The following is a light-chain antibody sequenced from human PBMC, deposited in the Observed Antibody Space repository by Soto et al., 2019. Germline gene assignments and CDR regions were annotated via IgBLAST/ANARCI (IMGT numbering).Light chain of an antibody. CDR2: GAS. CDR3: QQYGSSPSRT. CDR1: QSVSSR. V-gene: IGKV3-20*01. Sequence: EVVMTQSPGTLSLSPGERATLSCRASQSVSSRLAWYQQKPGQAPRLLIYGASSRATGIPDRFSGSGSGTDFTLTISRLEPEDFAVYYCQQYGSSPSRTFGQGTKVDIK. J-gene: IGKJ1*01.